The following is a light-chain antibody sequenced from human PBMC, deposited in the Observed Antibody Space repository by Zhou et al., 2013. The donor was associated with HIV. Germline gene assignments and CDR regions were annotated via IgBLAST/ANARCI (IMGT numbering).Light chain of an antibody. J-gene: IGKJ5*01. CDR3: QQYGTSAIT. CDR1: QSVFSN. CDR2: GAS. Sequence: EVVMTQSPSTLSVSPGDRVTLSCRASQSVFSNLAWYQQKPGQAPRLLIYGASSRATGIPERFRGGGSGTNFTLTITRLEPEDFAAYHCQQYGTSAITFGQGTRLEMK. V-gene: IGKV3-20*01.